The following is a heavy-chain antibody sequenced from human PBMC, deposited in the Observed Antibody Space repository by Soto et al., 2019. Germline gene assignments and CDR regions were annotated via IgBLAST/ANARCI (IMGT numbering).Heavy chain of an antibody. D-gene: IGHD2-15*01. V-gene: IGHV3-33*01. CDR1: GFTFSSYG. Sequence: GGSLRLSCAASGFTFSSYGMHWVRQAPGKGLEWVAVIWYDGSNKYYADSVKGRFTISRDNSKNTLYLQMNSLRAEDTAVYYCATRIVVVVAATVLWYYYYYMDVWGKGTTVTVSS. CDR3: ATRIVVVVAATVLWYYYYYMDV. CDR2: IWYDGSNK. J-gene: IGHJ6*03.